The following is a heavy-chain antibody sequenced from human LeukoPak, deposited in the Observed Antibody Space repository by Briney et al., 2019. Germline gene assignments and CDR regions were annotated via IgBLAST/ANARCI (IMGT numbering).Heavy chain of an antibody. CDR2: IYTSGST. CDR3: ASSRYSSSWYSDY. J-gene: IGHJ4*02. Sequence: PSQTLSLTCTVSGGSISSGSYYWSWIRQPAGKGLEWIGRIYTSGSTNYNPSLKSRVTMSVDTSKNQFSLKLSSVTAADTAVYYCASSRYSSSWYSDYWGQGTLVTVSS. V-gene: IGHV4-61*02. D-gene: IGHD6-13*01. CDR1: GGSISSGSYY.